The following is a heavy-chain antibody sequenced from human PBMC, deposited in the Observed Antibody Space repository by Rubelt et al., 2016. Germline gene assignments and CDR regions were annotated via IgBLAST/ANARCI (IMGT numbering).Heavy chain of an antibody. CDR1: GFTFSSYA. CDR2: ISGSGGST. D-gene: IGHD2-15*01. V-gene: IGHV3-23*01. CDR3: AKGGDI. Sequence: EVQLLESGGGLVQPGGSLRLSCEVSGFTFSSYAMNWVRQAPGKGLEWVSGISGSGGSTYYADSVKGRFIISRDNSKNMWYLQMNSLRDEDTAVYYCAKGGDIWGQGTMVTVSS. J-gene: IGHJ3*02.